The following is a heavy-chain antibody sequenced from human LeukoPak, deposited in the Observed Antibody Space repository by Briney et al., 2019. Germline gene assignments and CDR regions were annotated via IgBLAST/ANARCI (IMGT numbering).Heavy chain of an antibody. Sequence: SETLSLTCTVSGGSISSYYWSWIRQPPGKGLEWIGYIYYSGSTNYNPSLKSRVTISVDTSKNQFSLKLSSVTAADTAVYHCARNYYVSGSYYGYFDYWGQGTLVTVSS. J-gene: IGHJ4*02. D-gene: IGHD3-10*01. CDR3: ARNYYVSGSYYGYFDY. CDR1: GGSISSYY. V-gene: IGHV4-59*01. CDR2: IYYSGST.